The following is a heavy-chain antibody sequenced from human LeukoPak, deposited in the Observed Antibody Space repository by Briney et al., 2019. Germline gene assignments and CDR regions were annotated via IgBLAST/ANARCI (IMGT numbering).Heavy chain of an antibody. Sequence: SGTLSLTCAVYGGSFSGYYWSWIRQPPGKGLEWMGEINHSGSTNYNPSLKSRVTISVDTSKNQFSLKLSSVTAADTAVYYCARGPQYYDYVWGSYRPTIKRFDPWGQGTLVTVSS. D-gene: IGHD3-16*02. V-gene: IGHV4-34*01. CDR2: INHSGST. CDR3: ARGPQYYDYVWGSYRPTIKRFDP. CDR1: GGSFSGYY. J-gene: IGHJ5*02.